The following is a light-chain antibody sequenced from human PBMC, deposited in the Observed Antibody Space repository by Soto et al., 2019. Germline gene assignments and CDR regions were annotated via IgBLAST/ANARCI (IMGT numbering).Light chain of an antibody. J-gene: IGKJ5*01. CDR3: QQHATSPIT. CDR2: GAS. V-gene: IGKV3-20*01. CDR1: QTVIRNY. Sequence: DIVLTQSPDTLSLSPGEGVTLSCRASQTVIRNYLAWHQQKPGQTPRLLVYGASSRATGIPDRFSGSGSGTDITLIIRQLEPEASAVYYCQQHATSPITFGQGTRLEIK.